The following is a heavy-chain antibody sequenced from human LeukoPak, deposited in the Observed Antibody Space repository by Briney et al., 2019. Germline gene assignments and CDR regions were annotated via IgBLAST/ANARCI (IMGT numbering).Heavy chain of an antibody. V-gene: IGHV3-23*01. CDR1: RFTFSSYA. Sequence: GGSLRLSCAASRFTFSSYAMSWVRQAPGKGLEWVSAISDSDGNTYYADSVKGRFTISRDNSKNTLYLQMNSLRAEDTAVYYCASALRIYYYFDYWGQGTLVTVSS. D-gene: IGHD1-26*01. CDR2: ISDSDGNT. J-gene: IGHJ4*02. CDR3: ASALRIYYYFDY.